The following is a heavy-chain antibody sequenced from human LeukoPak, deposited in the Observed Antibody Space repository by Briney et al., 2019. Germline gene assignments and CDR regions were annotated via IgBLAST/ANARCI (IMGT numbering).Heavy chain of an antibody. CDR2: IYYSGST. J-gene: IGHJ5*02. V-gene: IGHV4-61*01. CDR3: ARVSIVVVPAAIHNWFDP. D-gene: IGHD2-2*01. Sequence: SETLSLTCTVSGGSVSSSSYYWSWIRQPPGKALEWIGYIYYSGSTNYNPSLKSRVTISVDTSKNQFSLKLSSVTAADTAVYYCARVSIVVVPAAIHNWFDPWGQGTLVTVSS. CDR1: GGSVSSSSYY.